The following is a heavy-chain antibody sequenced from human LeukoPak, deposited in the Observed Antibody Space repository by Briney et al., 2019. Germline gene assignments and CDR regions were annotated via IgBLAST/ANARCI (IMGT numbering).Heavy chain of an antibody. J-gene: IGHJ5*02. CDR2: IWYDGSNK. CDR3: ARSAAAGPRGGWFDP. D-gene: IGHD6-13*01. V-gene: IGHV3-33*01. Sequence: GGSLRLSCAASGFTFSSYGMHWVRQAPGKGLEWVAVIWYDGSNKYYADSVKGRFTISGDNSKNTLYLQMNSLRAEDTAVYYCARSAAAGPRGGWFDPWGQGTLVTVSS. CDR1: GFTFSSYG.